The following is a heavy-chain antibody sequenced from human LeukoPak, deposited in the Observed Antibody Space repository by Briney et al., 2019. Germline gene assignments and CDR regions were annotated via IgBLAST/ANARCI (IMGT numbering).Heavy chain of an antibody. CDR1: GYSFTSYW. V-gene: IGHV5-51*01. D-gene: IGHD2-2*01. J-gene: IGHJ2*01. CDR3: ARQPGMTAKSWYFDL. CDR2: IHPGDSHT. Sequence: GESLKISFKGSGYSFTSYWIGWVRPMPGKGLEWMGIIHPGDSHTWYSPSFQGQVTISADKSISMAYLQWSSLKASDTAMYFCARQPGMTAKSWYFDLWGRGTLVTVSS.